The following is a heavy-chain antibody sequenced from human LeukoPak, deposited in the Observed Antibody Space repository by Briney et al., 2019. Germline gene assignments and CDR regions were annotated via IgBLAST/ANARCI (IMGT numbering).Heavy chain of an antibody. CDR3: ARDQGSSWYTGLYYYGMDV. CDR1: GYTFTSYA. Sequence: ASVKVSCKASGYTFTSYAMNWVRQAPGQGLEWMGWINTNTGNPTYAQGFTGRFVFSLDISVSTAYLQISSLKAEDTAVYYCARDQGSSWYTGLYYYGMDVWGQGTTVTVSS. V-gene: IGHV7-4-1*02. J-gene: IGHJ6*02. D-gene: IGHD6-13*01. CDR2: INTNTGNP.